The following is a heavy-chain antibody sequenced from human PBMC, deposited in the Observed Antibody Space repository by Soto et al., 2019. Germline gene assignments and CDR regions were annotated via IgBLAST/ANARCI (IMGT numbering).Heavy chain of an antibody. CDR3: CSSQVPTSFDY. V-gene: IGHV1-18*03. J-gene: IGHJ4*02. Sequence: QVQLLQSGAEVMKPGASVKVSCKASGYTFTNFGISWVRQAPGQGLEWMGWINTYNGKTNYAPKLQGRATLTTDTSTSTAYMELRRLTSDDMAIYYCCSSQVPTSFDYWGQGALVTVSS. CDR1: GYTFTNFG. D-gene: IGHD2-15*01. CDR2: INTYNGKT.